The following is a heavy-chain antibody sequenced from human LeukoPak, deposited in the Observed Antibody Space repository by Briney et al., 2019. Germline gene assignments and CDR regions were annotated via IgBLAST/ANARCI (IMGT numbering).Heavy chain of an antibody. Sequence: GGSLRLSCAASGFTFSSYGMHWVRQAPGKGLAWGAFIRYDGRNKYYPDSVKGRFTISRDNSKNTLYLQMNRLRAEDTAVYYCARDSGFSGTQRGEYWGQGTLVTVSS. D-gene: IGHD3/OR15-3a*01. CDR1: GFTFSSYG. V-gene: IGHV3-30*02. J-gene: IGHJ4*02. CDR2: IRYDGRNK. CDR3: ARDSGFSGTQRGEY.